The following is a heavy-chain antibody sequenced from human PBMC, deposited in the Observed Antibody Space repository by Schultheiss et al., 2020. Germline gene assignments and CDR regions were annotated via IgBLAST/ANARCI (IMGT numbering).Heavy chain of an antibody. J-gene: IGHJ4*02. Sequence: GGSLRLSCAPSGFTFSSYWMHWVRQAPGKGLVWVSRINSDGSSTSYADSVKGRFTISRDNAKNSLYLQMNSLRAEDTAVYFCARSRWYSSGWYYFDSWGQGTLVTVSS. D-gene: IGHD6-19*01. CDR3: ARSRWYSSGWYYFDS. V-gene: IGHV3-74*01. CDR2: INSDGSST. CDR1: GFTFSSYW.